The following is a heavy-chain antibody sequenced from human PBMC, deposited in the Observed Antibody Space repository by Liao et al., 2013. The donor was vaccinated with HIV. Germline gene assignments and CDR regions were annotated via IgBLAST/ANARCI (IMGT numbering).Heavy chain of an antibody. J-gene: IGHJ6*03. CDR1: GDSISSGGFY. D-gene: IGHD3-10*01. V-gene: IGHV4-61*02. CDR3: ARGPGGGEYMDV. Sequence: QVQLQESGPGLVKPSQTLSLTCTVSGDSISSGGFYWTWIRQSAGKGLEWIGDNYNPSLKSRVTISVDTSKKQFSLKLRSVTAADTAVYYCARGPGGGEYMDVWGKGTTVTVSS.